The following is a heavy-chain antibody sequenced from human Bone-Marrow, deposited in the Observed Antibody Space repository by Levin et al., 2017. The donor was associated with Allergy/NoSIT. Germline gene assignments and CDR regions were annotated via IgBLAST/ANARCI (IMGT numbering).Heavy chain of an antibody. Sequence: SETLSLTCAVYGGSFSGYYWSWIRQPPGKGLEWIGEINHSGTTNYNPSLKSRVTISIDTTRNQFSLKQSSVTAADTAVYYCTNSRQSNCSSTRRYWFYYFQHWGQGTLVSVSS. D-gene: IGHD2-2*01. CDR2: INHSGTT. J-gene: IGHJ1*01. V-gene: IGHV4-34*01. CDR1: GGSFSGYY. CDR3: TNSRQSNCSSTRRYWFYYFQH.